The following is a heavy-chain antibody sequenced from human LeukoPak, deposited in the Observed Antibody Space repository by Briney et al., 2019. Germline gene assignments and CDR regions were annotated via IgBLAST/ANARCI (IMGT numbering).Heavy chain of an antibody. J-gene: IGHJ3*02. CDR1: GFTFSDYY. CDR2: ISSSSSYT. CDR3: ARVTLEYYGSGSYRSAFDI. V-gene: IGHV3-11*06. D-gene: IGHD3-10*01. Sequence: GGSLRLSCAASGFTFSDYYMSWIRQAPGKGLEWVSYISSSSSYTNYADSVKGRFTISRDNAKNSLYLQMNSLRAEDTAVYYCARVTLEYYGSGSYRSAFDIWGQGTMVTVSS.